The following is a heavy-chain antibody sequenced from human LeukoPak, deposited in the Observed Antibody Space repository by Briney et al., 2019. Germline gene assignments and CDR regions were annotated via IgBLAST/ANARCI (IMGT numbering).Heavy chain of an antibody. CDR2: IYFSGSS. CDR1: GGSMNNYY. J-gene: IGHJ4*02. CDR3: ARHVRSGYNFLDY. D-gene: IGHD5-24*01. Sequence: PSETLSLTCSVSGGSMNNYYWSWIRQPPGKGLEWIGYIYFSGSSNYNPSLKSRVTMSVDTSKNQFSLKLSSVTAADAAVYYCARHVRSGYNFLDYWGQGNLVTVSS. V-gene: IGHV4-59*08.